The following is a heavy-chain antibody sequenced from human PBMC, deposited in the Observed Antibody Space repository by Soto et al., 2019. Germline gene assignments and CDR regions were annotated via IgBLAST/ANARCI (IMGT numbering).Heavy chain of an antibody. V-gene: IGHV3-15*01. CDR3: TTGFGAAGSNP. D-gene: IGHD6-13*01. CDR1: GFTFSNAW. CDR2: IKSKTDGGTT. J-gene: IGHJ5*02. Sequence: EVQLVESGGGLVKPGGSLRLSCAASGFTFSNAWMSCVRQAPGKGLEWVGRIKSKTDGGTTDYAAPVKGRFTISREDSKNTLYLQMNSLKNEDTALYYCTTGFGAAGSNPWGQGTLVTVSS.